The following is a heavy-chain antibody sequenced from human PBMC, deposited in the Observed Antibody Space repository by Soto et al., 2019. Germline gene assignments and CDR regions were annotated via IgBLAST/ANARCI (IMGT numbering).Heavy chain of an antibody. V-gene: IGHV4-59*01. CDR3: ARDKVGGGFDY. Sequence: SETLSLTCTVSGGSISSYYWSWIRQPPGKGLEWIGYIYYSGSTNYNPSPKSRVTISVDTSKNQFSLKLSSVTAADTAVYYCARDKVGGGFDYWGQGTLVTVSS. D-gene: IGHD3-16*01. J-gene: IGHJ4*02. CDR1: GGSISSYY. CDR2: IYYSGST.